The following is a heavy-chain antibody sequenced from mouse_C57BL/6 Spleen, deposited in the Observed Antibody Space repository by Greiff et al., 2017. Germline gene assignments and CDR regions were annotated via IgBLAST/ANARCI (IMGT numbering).Heavy chain of an antibody. J-gene: IGHJ1*03. Sequence: QVKLQQSGAELVKPGASVKLSCKASGYAFSSYWMNWVKQRPGKGLEWIGQIYPGDGDTNYNGKFKGKATLTADKSSSTAYMQLSSLTSEDSAVYFGARPPSYWYFDVWGTGTTVTVSS. CDR1: GYAFSSYW. V-gene: IGHV1-80*01. CDR2: IYPGDGDT. CDR3: ARPPSYWYFDV.